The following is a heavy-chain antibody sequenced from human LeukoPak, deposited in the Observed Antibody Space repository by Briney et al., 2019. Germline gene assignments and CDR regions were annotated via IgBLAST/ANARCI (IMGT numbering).Heavy chain of an antibody. V-gene: IGHV3-21*01. J-gene: IGHJ3*02. CDR3: ARPDYYDSSGYYFDAFDI. CDR1: GFTFSSYS. D-gene: IGHD3-22*01. CDR2: ISSSSSYI. Sequence: PGGSLRLSCAASGFTFSSYSMNWVRQAPGKGLEWVSSISSSSSYIYYADSVKGRFTISRDNAKNSLYLQMNSLRAEDTAVYYCARPDYYDSSGYYFDAFDIWGQGTMVTVSS.